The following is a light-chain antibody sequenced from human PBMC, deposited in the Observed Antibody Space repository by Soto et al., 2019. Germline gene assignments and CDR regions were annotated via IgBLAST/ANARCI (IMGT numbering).Light chain of an antibody. CDR1: KLDNKY. J-gene: IGLJ2*01. Sequence: SYELTQPPSLSVSPGQTATITCSGDKLDNKYACWYQQKPGRSPVLVVYQDKKRPSGIPERFSGSNSGNTATLTITGTQALDEADYYCQAWDSSTVVFGGGTKVTVL. CDR2: QDK. V-gene: IGLV3-1*01. CDR3: QAWDSSTVV.